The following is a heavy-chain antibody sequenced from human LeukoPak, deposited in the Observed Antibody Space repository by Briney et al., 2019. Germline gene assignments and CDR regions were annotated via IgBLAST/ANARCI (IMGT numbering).Heavy chain of an antibody. Sequence: PGGSLRLSCAASGFTFSSYEMSWVRQAPGKGLEWVSYISSSGSTIYYADSVKGRFTISRDNAKNSLYLQMNSLRAEDTAVYYCARDTYDILTGYPMWYFDYWGQGTLVTVSS. CDR1: GFTFSSYE. CDR3: ARDTYDILTGYPMWYFDY. CDR2: ISSSGSTI. J-gene: IGHJ4*02. D-gene: IGHD3-9*01. V-gene: IGHV3-48*03.